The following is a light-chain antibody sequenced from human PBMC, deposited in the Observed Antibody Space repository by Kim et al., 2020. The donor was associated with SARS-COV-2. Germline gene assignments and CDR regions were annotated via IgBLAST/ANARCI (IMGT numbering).Light chain of an antibody. CDR3: QTWDSSTAV. J-gene: IGLJ2*01. CDR2: QDN. CDR1: NLGDKY. V-gene: IGLV3-1*01. Sequence: SYELTQPPSVSVSPGQTASITCSGDNLGDKYACWYQQKPGQSPLLVIHQDNKRPSGIPERFSGSNSGNTATLTISGPQARDEADYYCQTWDSSTAVFGGG.